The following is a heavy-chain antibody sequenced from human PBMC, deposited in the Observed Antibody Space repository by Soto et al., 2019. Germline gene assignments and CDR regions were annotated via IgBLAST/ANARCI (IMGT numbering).Heavy chain of an antibody. CDR2: VHHSWGS. D-gene: IGHD3-10*01. Sequence: QVQLQESGPGLVKPSETLSLSCTVSGGSISSYYWSWFRQSPGKRMEWIGYVHHSWGSSYNPSLQSGVDISLDASQSQFSLTGTSVTATDTAVYYCARQGFGPLHGLVDVWGQGTTVTVSS. CDR3: ARQGFGPLHGLVDV. CDR1: GGSISSYY. J-gene: IGHJ6*02. V-gene: IGHV4-59*08.